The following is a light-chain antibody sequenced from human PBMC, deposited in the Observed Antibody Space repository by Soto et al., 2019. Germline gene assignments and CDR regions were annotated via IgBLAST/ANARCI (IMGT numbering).Light chain of an antibody. CDR3: QQHNQWPIT. V-gene: IGKV3D-15*01. Sequence: EIVVTQSPATLSVSQGETACLSCRASQSAGNFLAWYQQKPGQAPRLLIYYISTRATGIPARFSGSGSGTEFTLTINSLQSEDSAVYYCQQHNQWPITFGQGTRLEIK. CDR2: YIS. CDR1: QSAGNF. J-gene: IGKJ5*01.